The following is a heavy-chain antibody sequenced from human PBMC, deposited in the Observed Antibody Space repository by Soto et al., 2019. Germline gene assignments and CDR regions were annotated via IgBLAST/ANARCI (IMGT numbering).Heavy chain of an antibody. CDR3: ARAGGTTVTGLWNFDS. V-gene: IGHV3-33*01. CDR2: IWYDGTQK. CDR1: GFTFNTYS. D-gene: IGHD4-17*01. Sequence: PGGSLRLSCEASGFTFNTYSMHWVRQPPGKGLEWLAAIWYDGTQKYYADSVKCRFIISRDNSNKTLYLEMNSLRAEDTAVYYCARAGGTTVTGLWNFDSWGQGTLVTVSS. J-gene: IGHJ4*02.